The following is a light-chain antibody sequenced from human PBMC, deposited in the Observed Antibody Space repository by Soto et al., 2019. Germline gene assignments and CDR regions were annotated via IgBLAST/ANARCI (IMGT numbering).Light chain of an antibody. Sequence: IHMTQSPAPLSATVGDSVTITCRASQSISHWLAWYQQKPGKAPKFLIYDASSLESGVPSRFSGSGSGTEFTLTISSLQPDDFATYYCQQYDSVLGTFGPGTKVDIK. CDR1: QSISHW. CDR2: DAS. CDR3: QQYDSVLGT. V-gene: IGKV1-5*01. J-gene: IGKJ1*01.